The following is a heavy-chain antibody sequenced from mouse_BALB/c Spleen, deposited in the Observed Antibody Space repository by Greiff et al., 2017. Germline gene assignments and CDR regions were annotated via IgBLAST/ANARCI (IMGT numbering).Heavy chain of an antibody. V-gene: IGHV1S26*01. CDR1: GYTFTSYW. J-gene: IGHJ2*01. Sequence: QVQLQQPGAELVKPGAPVKMSCKASGYTFTSYWMHWVKQRPGQGLEWIGYINPSTGYTEYNQKFKDKATLTADKSSSTAYMQLSSLTSEDSAVYYCASRGNYFDYWGQGTTLTVSS. D-gene: IGHD3-1*01. CDR2: INPSTGYT. CDR3: ASRGNYFDY.